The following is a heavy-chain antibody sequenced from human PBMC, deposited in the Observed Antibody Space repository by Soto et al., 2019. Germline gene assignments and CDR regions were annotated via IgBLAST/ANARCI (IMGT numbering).Heavy chain of an antibody. D-gene: IGHD6-6*01. CDR2: ISGSGGST. Sequence: VGSLRLSCAASGFTFSSYAMSWVRQAPGKGLEWVSAISGSGGSTYYADSVKGRFTISRDNSKNTLYLQMNSLRAEDTAVYYCAKRGARGSSVYWGQGTLVTVSS. CDR1: GFTFSSYA. V-gene: IGHV3-23*01. CDR3: AKRGARGSSVY. J-gene: IGHJ4*02.